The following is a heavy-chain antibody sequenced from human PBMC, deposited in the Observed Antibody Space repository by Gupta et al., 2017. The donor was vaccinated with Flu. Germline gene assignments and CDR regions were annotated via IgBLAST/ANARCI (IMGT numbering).Heavy chain of an antibody. CDR1: GFTFSSYA. CDR2: ISGSGGRT. V-gene: IGHV3-23*01. D-gene: IGHD2-15*01. Sequence: EVQLLESGGGLVQPGGSLRLSCAASGFTFSSYAMSWVRQAPGKGLEWVSGISGSGGRTDYAASVKGRFNISRDNYKNTLYLQMNSLRAEDTAVYYCSKSSLVVVAAQDWFEPWGQGTLVTVSS. CDR3: SKSSLVVVAAQDWFEP. J-gene: IGHJ5*02.